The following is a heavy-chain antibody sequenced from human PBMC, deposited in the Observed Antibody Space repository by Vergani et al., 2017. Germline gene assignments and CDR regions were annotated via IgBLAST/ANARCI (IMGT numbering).Heavy chain of an antibody. V-gene: IGHV3-30-3*01. D-gene: IGHD3-22*01. Sequence: QVQLVESGGAVVQPGRSLRLSCAASGFTFSSYAMHWVRQAPGKGLEWVAVISYDGSNKYYADSVKGRFTISRDNSKNTLYLQMNSLRAEDTAVYYCARTYYDSSGYYFRPPQGDYWGQGTLVTVSS. J-gene: IGHJ4*02. CDR3: ARTYYDSSGYYFRPPQGDY. CDR1: GFTFSSYA. CDR2: ISYDGSNK.